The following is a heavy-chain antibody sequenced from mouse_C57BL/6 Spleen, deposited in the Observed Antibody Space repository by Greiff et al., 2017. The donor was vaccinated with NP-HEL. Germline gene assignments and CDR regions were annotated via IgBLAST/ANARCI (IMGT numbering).Heavy chain of an antibody. CDR3: AYYSNAMDY. D-gene: IGHD2-5*01. Sequence: QVQLQQPGAELVMPGASVKLSCKASGYTFTSYWMHWVKQRPGQGLEWIGEIDPSDSYTNYNQKFKGKSTLTVDKSSSTAYMQLSSLTSEDSAVYYCAYYSNAMDYWGQGTSVPVSS. J-gene: IGHJ4*01. V-gene: IGHV1-69*01. CDR1: GYTFTSYW. CDR2: IDPSDSYT.